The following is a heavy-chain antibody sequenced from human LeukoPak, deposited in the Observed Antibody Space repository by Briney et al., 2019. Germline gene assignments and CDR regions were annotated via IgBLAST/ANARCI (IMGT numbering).Heavy chain of an antibody. Sequence: GRSLRLSCTASGFTFNHYAMHRVRQAPGKGLEWMAVISYDGSNKDYADSVKGRFTISRDNSNLTMYLQINSLRGEDTAVYHCARGSSWYGDPRGFDNWGQGALVTVSS. D-gene: IGHD4-17*01. J-gene: IGHJ4*02. CDR3: ARGSSWYGDPRGFDN. CDR2: ISYDGSNK. CDR1: GFTFNHYA. V-gene: IGHV3-30*04.